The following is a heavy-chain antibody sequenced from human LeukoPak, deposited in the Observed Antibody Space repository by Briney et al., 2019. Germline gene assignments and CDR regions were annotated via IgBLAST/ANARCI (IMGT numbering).Heavy chain of an antibody. CDR2: ISSSSSYI. J-gene: IGHJ4*02. Sequence: GGSLRLSCAASGFTFSGYSMNWVRQAPGKGLEWVSSISSSSSYIYYADSVKGRFTISRDNAKNSLYLQMNSLRAEDTAVYYCARKGVATTTSHFDYWGQGTLVTVSS. CDR1: GFTFSGYS. CDR3: ARKGVATTTSHFDY. D-gene: IGHD6-13*01. V-gene: IGHV3-21*01.